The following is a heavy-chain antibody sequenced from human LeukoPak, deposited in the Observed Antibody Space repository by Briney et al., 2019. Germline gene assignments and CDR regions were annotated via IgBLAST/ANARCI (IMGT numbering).Heavy chain of an antibody. CDR2: IKRKVDGETT. CDR3: TTDTFDSDGYSHDF. J-gene: IGHJ4*02. D-gene: IGHD3-22*01. Sequence: GGSLRLSCSGSGFTFSNTWMSCVREAPGKGLEWVCRIKRKVDGETTDYAASVKGRISISRDDAESRLYMEMNSLKTEDPAVYYCTTDTFDSDGYSHDFWGQGTLVTVSS. V-gene: IGHV3-15*01. CDR1: GFTFSNTW.